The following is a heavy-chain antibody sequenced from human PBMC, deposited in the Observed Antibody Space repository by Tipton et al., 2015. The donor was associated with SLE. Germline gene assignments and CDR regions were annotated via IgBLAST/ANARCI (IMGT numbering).Heavy chain of an antibody. Sequence: TLSLTCAVYGGSFSGYYWSWIRQPPGKGLEWIGEINHSGSTNYNPSLKSRVTISVDTSKNQFSLKLSSVTAADTAVYYCARGGFADFWSGQNWFDPWGQGTLVTVSS. CDR2: INHSGST. V-gene: IGHV4-34*01. CDR1: GGSFSGYY. CDR3: ARGGFADFWSGQNWFDP. D-gene: IGHD3-3*01. J-gene: IGHJ5*02.